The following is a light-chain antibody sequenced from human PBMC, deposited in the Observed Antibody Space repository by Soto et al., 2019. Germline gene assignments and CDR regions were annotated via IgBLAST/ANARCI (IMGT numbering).Light chain of an antibody. CDR3: QLYGNSPH. Sequence: EIVLTQSPATLSFSPGERATLSCRASQSVSTYLAWYQQKPGQTPRLLIFDASNRATGIPARFSGSGSGTDFTLTINRLEPEDFAVYYCQLYGNSPHFGQGTRLEIK. CDR1: QSVSTY. V-gene: IGKV3-11*01. CDR2: DAS. J-gene: IGKJ5*01.